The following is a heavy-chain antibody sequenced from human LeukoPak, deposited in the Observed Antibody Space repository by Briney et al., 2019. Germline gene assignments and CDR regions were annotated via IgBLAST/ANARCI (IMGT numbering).Heavy chain of an antibody. CDR3: ARDHNYYDSSGYYY. CDR2: ISSSGSTI. J-gene: IGHJ4*02. CDR1: GFTFSDYY. Sequence: PGGSLRLSCAASGFTFSDYYMSWIRQAPGKGLEWVSYISSSGSTIYYADSVKGRFTISRDNAKNSLYLQMDSLRAEDTAVYYCARDHNYYDSSGYYYWGQGTLVTVSS. D-gene: IGHD3-22*01. V-gene: IGHV3-11*01.